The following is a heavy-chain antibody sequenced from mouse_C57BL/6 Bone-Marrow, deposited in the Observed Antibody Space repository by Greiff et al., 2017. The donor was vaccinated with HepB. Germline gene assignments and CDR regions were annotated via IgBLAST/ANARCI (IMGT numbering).Heavy chain of an antibody. CDR3: TRGENLYYGYPWFAY. D-gene: IGHD2-2*01. V-gene: IGHV1-15*01. CDR1: GYTFTDYE. J-gene: IGHJ3*01. CDR2: IDPETGGT. Sequence: QVQLKESGAELVRPGASVTLSCKASGYTFTDYEMHWVKQTPVHGLEWIGAIDPETGGTAYNQKFKGKAILTADKSSSTAYMELRSLTSEDSVVYYCTRGENLYYGYPWFAYWGQGTLVTVSA.